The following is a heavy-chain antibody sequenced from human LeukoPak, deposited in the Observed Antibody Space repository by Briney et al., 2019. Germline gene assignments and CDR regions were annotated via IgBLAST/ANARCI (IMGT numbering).Heavy chain of an antibody. CDR2: IRSKAYGGTT. Sequence: PGGYLRLSCTASGFTFGDYAMSWVPPAPGKGREWGGFIRSKAYGGTTEYAACVTGRFTISRDDSKSIAYLQMNSLKTEDTAVYYCTRDPDYYDSSGSWDYWGQGTLVTVSS. J-gene: IGHJ4*02. D-gene: IGHD3-22*01. V-gene: IGHV3-49*04. CDR3: TRDPDYYDSSGSWDY. CDR1: GFTFGDYA.